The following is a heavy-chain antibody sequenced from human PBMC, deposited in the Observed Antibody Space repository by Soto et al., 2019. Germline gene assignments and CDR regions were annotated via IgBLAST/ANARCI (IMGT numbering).Heavy chain of an antibody. CDR3: AKLPRWLLFYD. CDR1: GCTVYSYA. J-gene: IGHJ4*02. CDR2: ISGSGGST. V-gene: IGHV3-23*01. D-gene: IGHD5-12*01. Sequence: PAGSLRLSCSASGCTVYSYAMSGVRQAPGKGLEWVSAISGSGGSTYYADSVKGRFTISRDNSKNTLYLQMNSLRAEDTAVYYCAKLPRWLLFYDLGQGTLVTVS.